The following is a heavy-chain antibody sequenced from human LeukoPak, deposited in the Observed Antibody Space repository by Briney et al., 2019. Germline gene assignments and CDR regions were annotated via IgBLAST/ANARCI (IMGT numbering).Heavy chain of an antibody. CDR3: ARGSDFWSGYPDDWFDP. Sequence: PSETLSLTCAVYGGSFSGYYWSWIRQPPGKGLEWIGEINHSGSTSYNPSLKSRVTISVDTSKNQFSLKLSSVTAADTAVYYCARGSDFWSGYPDDWFDPWGQGTLVTVSS. D-gene: IGHD3-3*01. CDR1: GGSFSGYY. V-gene: IGHV4-34*01. J-gene: IGHJ5*02. CDR2: INHSGST.